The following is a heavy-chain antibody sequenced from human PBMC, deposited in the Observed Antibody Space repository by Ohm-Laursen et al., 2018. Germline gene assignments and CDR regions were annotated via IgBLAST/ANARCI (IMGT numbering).Heavy chain of an antibody. CDR1: GFTVSDAW. V-gene: IGHV3-15*01. CDR2: IKSKAAGETR. Sequence: GSLRLSCTASGFTVSDAWMSWVRQAPGKGLEYVGRIKSKAAGETREYAKPVKGRFTILRDDSKNTLSLQMNSLKTEDTGVYYCSTDHFSWGQGTLVTVSS. D-gene: IGHD2/OR15-2a*01. CDR3: STDHFS. J-gene: IGHJ5*02.